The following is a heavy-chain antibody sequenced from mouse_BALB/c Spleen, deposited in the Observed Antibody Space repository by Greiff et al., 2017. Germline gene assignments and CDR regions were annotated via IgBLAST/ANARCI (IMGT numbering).Heavy chain of an antibody. CDR2: ISSGGGST. J-gene: IGHJ1*01. Sequence: EVHLVESGGGLVKPGGSLKLSCAASGFAFSSYDMSWVRQTPEKRLEWVAYISSGGGSTYYPDTVKGRFTISRDNAKNTLYLQMSSLKSEDTAMYFCARHGPPGRCYFDVWGAGTTVTVSS. D-gene: IGHD3-1*01. V-gene: IGHV5-12-1*01. CDR1: GFAFSSYD. CDR3: ARHGPPGRCYFDV.